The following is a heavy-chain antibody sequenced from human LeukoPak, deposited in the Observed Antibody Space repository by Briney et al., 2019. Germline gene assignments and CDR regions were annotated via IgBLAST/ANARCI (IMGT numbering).Heavy chain of an antibody. J-gene: IGHJ4*02. CDR1: GLTFSGSA. CDR3: AKVLVLVSANRYYFDY. CDR2: ISGSGNST. Sequence: GGSLRLSCAASGLTFSGSATSWVRQAPGKGLEWVSLISGSGNSTYYADSVKGRFTISRDNSKNTLYLQMNSLRAEDTAVYYCAKVLVLVSANRYYFDYWGQGTLVTVSS. D-gene: IGHD2-15*01. V-gene: IGHV3-23*01.